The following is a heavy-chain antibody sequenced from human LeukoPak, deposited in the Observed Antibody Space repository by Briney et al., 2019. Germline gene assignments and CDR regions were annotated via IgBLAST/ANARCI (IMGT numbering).Heavy chain of an antibody. D-gene: IGHD1-26*01. CDR1: GYAFTRHY. J-gene: IGHJ5*02. Sequence: ASVKVSCKASGYAFTRHYMHWVRQAPGQGLEWMGLINPSGSSTIYAQKFQGRVTMTRDMSTSTDYMELSSLRSEDTAVYYCARDNSVGDYAWWFDPWGQGTLVTISS. V-gene: IGHV1-46*01. CDR2: INPSGSST. CDR3: ARDNSVGDYAWWFDP.